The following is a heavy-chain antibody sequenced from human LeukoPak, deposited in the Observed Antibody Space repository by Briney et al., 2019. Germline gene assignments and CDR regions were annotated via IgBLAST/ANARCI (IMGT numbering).Heavy chain of an antibody. Sequence: GSLRLSCAASGFTFNTYWMSWVRQPPGKGLEWIGEINHSGSTNYNPSLKSRVTISVDTSKNQFSLKLSSVTAADTAVYYCARGSRDIVVVRGPVGGYYYYYMDVWGKGTTVTVSS. CDR2: INHSGST. J-gene: IGHJ6*03. V-gene: IGHV4-34*01. CDR1: GFTFNTYW. D-gene: IGHD2-15*01. CDR3: ARGSRDIVVVRGPVGGYYYYYMDV.